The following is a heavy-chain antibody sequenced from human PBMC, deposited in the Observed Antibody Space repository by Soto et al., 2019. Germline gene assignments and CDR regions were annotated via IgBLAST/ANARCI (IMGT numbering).Heavy chain of an antibody. V-gene: IGHV4-30-2*01. CDR2: IYQSGVT. Sequence: SETLSLTCNMSGDSYSRSTYSWSWIRQPPGKALQWIGFIYQSGVTSYNPSLASRVSISLDRSNNQCSLKLKSVTAADTAVYFCAGMPYTSGLRFDPWGPGTLVTVSS. CDR3: AGMPYTSGLRFDP. CDR1: GDSYSRSTYS. J-gene: IGHJ5*02. D-gene: IGHD6-19*01.